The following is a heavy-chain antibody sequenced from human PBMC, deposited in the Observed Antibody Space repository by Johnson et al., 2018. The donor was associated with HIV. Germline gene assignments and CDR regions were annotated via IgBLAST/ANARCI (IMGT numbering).Heavy chain of an antibody. CDR3: ARDFSDILTGSRTDAFDI. V-gene: IGHV3-35*01. D-gene: IGHD3-9*01. Sequence: VQLVESGGGLVQPGGSLRLSCAASGFTFSNSDMNWVHQAPGKRLEWVSGVSWNGSRTHYADSVKGRFIISRDNSRNTLYLQMNSLRAEDTAVYYCARDFSDILTGSRTDAFDIWGQGTMVTVSS. CDR1: GFTFSNSD. CDR2: VSWNGSRT. J-gene: IGHJ3*02.